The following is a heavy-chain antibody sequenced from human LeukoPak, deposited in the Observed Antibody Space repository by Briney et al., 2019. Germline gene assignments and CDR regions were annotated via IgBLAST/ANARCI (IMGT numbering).Heavy chain of an antibody. Sequence: PSETLSLTCTVSGGPIDSNSWTWIRQPPGKGLEWIGYIYYSGTTNYNPSLKSRVTMSVDMSKNQFSLKLSSVTGADTAVYYCARRSSSWKNWFDPWGQGTLVTVSS. CDR3: ARRSSSWKNWFDP. V-gene: IGHV4-59*01. CDR2: IYYSGTT. CDR1: GGPIDSNS. J-gene: IGHJ5*02. D-gene: IGHD6-13*01.